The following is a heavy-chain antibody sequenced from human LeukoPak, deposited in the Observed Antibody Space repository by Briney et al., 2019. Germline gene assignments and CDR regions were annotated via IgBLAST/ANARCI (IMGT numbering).Heavy chain of an antibody. CDR2: IRSDGSNK. D-gene: IGHD6-19*01. Sequence: PGGALRLSCAGCGFSFRSYGMHWVRQAPGKGLEWMAFIRSDGSNKYYADSVKGRFTISRDNSKNTLYLQMNSLRAEDTAVYYCARILDSAWGELGYWGQGTLVTVSS. CDR1: GFSFRSYG. J-gene: IGHJ4*02. CDR3: ARILDSAWGELGY. V-gene: IGHV3-30*02.